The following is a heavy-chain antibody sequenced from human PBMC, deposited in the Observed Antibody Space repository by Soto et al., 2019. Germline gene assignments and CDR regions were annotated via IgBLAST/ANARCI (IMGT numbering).Heavy chain of an antibody. CDR2: IYYSGST. Sequence: PSETLSLTCTVSGGSISSGGYYWSWIRQHPGKGLEWIGYIYYSGSTYYNPSLKSRVTISVDTSKNQFSLKLSSVTAADTAVYYCARGPYYDFWSGYPYYYYGMDVWGQGTTVTVSS. V-gene: IGHV4-31*03. D-gene: IGHD3-3*01. CDR3: ARGPYYDFWSGYPYYYYGMDV. CDR1: GGSISSGGYY. J-gene: IGHJ6*02.